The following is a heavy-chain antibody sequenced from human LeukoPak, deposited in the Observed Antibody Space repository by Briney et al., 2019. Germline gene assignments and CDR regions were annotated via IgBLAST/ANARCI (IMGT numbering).Heavy chain of an antibody. CDR3: ATGYYYDSSGYPTCDI. CDR2: INPSGGST. Sequence: ASVKVSCKASGYTFTSYYMHWVRQAPGQGLEWMGIINPSGGSTSYAQKFQGRVTMTRDMSTSTVYTELSSLRSEDTAVYYCATGYYYDSSGYPTCDIWGQGTMVTVSS. CDR1: GYTFTSYY. J-gene: IGHJ3*02. V-gene: IGHV1-46*01. D-gene: IGHD3-22*01.